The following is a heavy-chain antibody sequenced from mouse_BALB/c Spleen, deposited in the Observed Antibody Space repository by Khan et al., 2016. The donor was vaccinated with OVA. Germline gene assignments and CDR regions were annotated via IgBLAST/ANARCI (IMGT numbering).Heavy chain of an antibody. CDR2: INPSTGYS. J-gene: IGHJ3*01. CDR1: GYTFTSYW. V-gene: IGHV1-7*01. CDR3: ANHGSSSAWFAY. D-gene: IGHD1-1*01. Sequence: QVQLQQSGAELAKPGASMKMSCKASGYTFTSYWMHWVKQRPGQGLEWIGYINPSTGYSEYNQKFKDKATLTADKSSSTAYMQLSSLTSDDSAVYYCANHGSSSAWFAYWGQGTLVTVSA.